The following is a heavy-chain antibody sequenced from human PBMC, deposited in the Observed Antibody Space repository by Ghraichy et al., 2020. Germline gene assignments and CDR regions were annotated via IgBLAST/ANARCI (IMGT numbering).Heavy chain of an antibody. J-gene: IGHJ1*01. CDR1: GGSISSTTYY. CDR3: ARGGCSGGSCYSEYLQH. V-gene: IGHV4-39*07. Sequence: SETLSLTCTVSGGSISSTTYYWGWIRQPPGKGLEWIGSMFYSGSTYYNPSLKGRVTISVDTSKNQFSLKLSSVTAADTAVYYCARGGCSGGSCYSEYLQHWGQGTLVTVSS. CDR2: MFYSGST. D-gene: IGHD2-15*01.